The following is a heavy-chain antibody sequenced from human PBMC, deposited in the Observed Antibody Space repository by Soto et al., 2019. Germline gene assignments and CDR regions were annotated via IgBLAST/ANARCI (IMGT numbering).Heavy chain of an antibody. Sequence: SETLSLTCTVSGASISSSRSYWGWVRQPPGKGLEWIVSFYYTGGTYSTYYNPSLKSRVTISVDTSKSQFSLNLRSVTAADTAVYYCAREDMSGTYYFDYWGPGTQVTV. J-gene: IGHJ4*02. V-gene: IGHV4-39*02. CDR2: FYYTGGT. CDR3: AREDMSGTYYFDY. CDR1: GASISSSRSY. D-gene: IGHD1-26*01.